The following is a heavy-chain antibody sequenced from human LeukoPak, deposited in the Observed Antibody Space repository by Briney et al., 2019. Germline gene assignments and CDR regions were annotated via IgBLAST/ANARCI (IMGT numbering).Heavy chain of an antibody. Sequence: SETLSLTCTVSGGSISSGGYYWSWIRQHPGRGLEWIGYIHYSGSTYYNPSLKSRVTISVDTSKNQFSLKLSSVTAADTSVYYCARMYYYGSGSWSGYYYYYYYMDVWGKGTTVTVSS. CDR3: ARMYYYGSGSWSGYYYYYYYMDV. J-gene: IGHJ6*03. V-gene: IGHV4-31*03. D-gene: IGHD3-10*01. CDR2: IHYSGST. CDR1: GGSISSGGYY.